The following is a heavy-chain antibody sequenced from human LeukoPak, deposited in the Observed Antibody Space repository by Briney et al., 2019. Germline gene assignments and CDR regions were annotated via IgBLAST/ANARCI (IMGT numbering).Heavy chain of an antibody. D-gene: IGHD3-10*01. J-gene: IGHJ4*02. Sequence: GGSLRLSCAASGFTFSNAWMSWVRQAPGKGLEWVGRIKSKTDGGKTDYAAPVKGRFTISRDDSKNTMYLQMNSLKTEDTAVYYCLRDWYGSGSYWQIRESYFDYWGQGTLVTVSS. V-gene: IGHV3-15*01. CDR3: LRDWYGSGSYWQIRESYFDY. CDR1: GFTFSNAW. CDR2: IKSKTDGGKT.